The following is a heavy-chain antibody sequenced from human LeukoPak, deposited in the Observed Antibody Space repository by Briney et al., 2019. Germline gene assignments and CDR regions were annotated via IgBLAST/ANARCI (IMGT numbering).Heavy chain of an antibody. Sequence: GGSLRLSCAASGFTFSSYAMSWVRQAPGKGLEWVSAISDSGGSTYYADSVQGRFTISRDNSKNTLYLQVNSLRAEDTAVYYCAKRPRDGYTVYYFDYWGQGTLVTVSS. J-gene: IGHJ4*02. V-gene: IGHV3-23*01. CDR2: ISDSGGST. CDR1: GFTFSSYA. D-gene: IGHD5-24*01. CDR3: AKRPRDGYTVYYFDY.